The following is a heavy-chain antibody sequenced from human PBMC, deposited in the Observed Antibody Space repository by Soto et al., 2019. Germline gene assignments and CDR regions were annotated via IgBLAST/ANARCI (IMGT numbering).Heavy chain of an antibody. CDR3: ARGLGGRMDD. D-gene: IGHD3-16*01. CDR2: IIPLLGET. CDR1: GTIFSSYT. J-gene: IGHJ6*02. Sequence: QVQLVQSGAEVKKPGSSVRVSCKASGTIFSSYTISWVRQAPGQGLEWMGRIIPLLGETNAAQKFQGRVTLTADKSTNTAYMELNSLRLEDTDVYYCARGLGGRMDDWGQGTTVTVSS. V-gene: IGHV1-69*08.